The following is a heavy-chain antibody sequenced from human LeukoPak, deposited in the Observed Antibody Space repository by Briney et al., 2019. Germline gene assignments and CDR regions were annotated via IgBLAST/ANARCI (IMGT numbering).Heavy chain of an antibody. Sequence: ASVKVSCKASGYTFTSYDINWVRQATGQGLEWMGWMNPNSGNTGYAQKFQGRVTITRNTSISTAYMELSSLRSEDTAVYYCARGRFDCSGGSRYQDLYYYYMDVWGKGTTVTVSS. CDR2: MNPNSGNT. CDR3: ARGRFDCSGGSRYQDLYYYYMDV. D-gene: IGHD2-15*01. J-gene: IGHJ6*03. CDR1: GYTFTSYD. V-gene: IGHV1-8*03.